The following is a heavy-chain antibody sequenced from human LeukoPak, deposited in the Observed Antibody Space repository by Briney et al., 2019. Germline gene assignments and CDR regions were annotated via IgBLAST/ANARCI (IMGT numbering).Heavy chain of an antibody. CDR3: ARDGSYYFDS. V-gene: IGHV3-74*01. J-gene: IGHJ4*02. CDR1: GFXFCTYW. CDR2: INHDGSST. D-gene: IGHD1-1*01. Sequence: PGGSLRLSCAASGFXFCTYWIHWVRQAPGKGLVWVSRINHDGSSTSYADSVKGRLTISRDNAKNTLYLQMSSLRAEDTAVYYCARDGSYYFDSWGQGTLVTVSS.